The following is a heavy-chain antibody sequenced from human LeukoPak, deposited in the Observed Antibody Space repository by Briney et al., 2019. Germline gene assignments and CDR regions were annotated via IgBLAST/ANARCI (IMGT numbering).Heavy chain of an antibody. D-gene: IGHD2-8*01. CDR1: GFTFSSYE. Sequence: GGSLRLSCAASGFTFSSYEMNWVRQAPGKGLEWVSYISSIGSTIYYAGSVKGRFTISRDNAKNSLYLQMNSLRAEYTAVYYCARDLVGSTNGVWGQGTLVTVSS. V-gene: IGHV3-48*03. CDR3: ARDLVGSTNGV. J-gene: IGHJ4*02. CDR2: ISSIGSTI.